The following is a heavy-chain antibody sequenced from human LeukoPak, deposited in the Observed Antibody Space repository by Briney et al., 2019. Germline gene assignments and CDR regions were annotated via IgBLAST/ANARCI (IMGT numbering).Heavy chain of an antibody. CDR1: GYTFTSYD. D-gene: IGHD3-10*01. J-gene: IGHJ4*02. CDR3: ARGRRRGGLLCFGELRYFDY. Sequence: VASVKVSCKASGYTFTSYDINWVRQATGQGLEWMGWMNPNSGNTGYAQKFQGRVTMTRNTSISTAYMELSSLRSEDTAVYYCARGRRRGGLLCFGELRYFDYWGQGTLVTVSS. V-gene: IGHV1-8*01. CDR2: MNPNSGNT.